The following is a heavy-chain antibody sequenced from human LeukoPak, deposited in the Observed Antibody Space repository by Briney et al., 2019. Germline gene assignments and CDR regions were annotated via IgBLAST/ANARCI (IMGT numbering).Heavy chain of an antibody. CDR1: GGSIRSYY. CDR2: IYYSGST. CDR3: ARTGSTVTMLYPFDH. V-gene: IGHV4-59*01. J-gene: IGHJ4*02. D-gene: IGHD4-17*01. Sequence: TTSETLSLTCTVSGGSIRSYYWSWIRQPPGKGLEWIGYIYYSGSTNYNPSLKSRVSISVDTSKNQFSLKPSSVTAADTAVYYCARTGSTVTMLYPFDHWGQGTLVTVSS.